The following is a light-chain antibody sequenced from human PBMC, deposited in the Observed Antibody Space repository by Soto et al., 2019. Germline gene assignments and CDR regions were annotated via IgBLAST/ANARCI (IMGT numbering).Light chain of an antibody. CDR1: QRISSY. CDR2: AAS. J-gene: IGKJ5*01. Sequence: DIQMTQSPSSLSASVGDRVTITCRASQRISSYLNWYQQKPGKAPKLLIYAASSLQSGVSSRFSGSGSGTDFTLTISSLQPEDFATYYCQQSYSTPITFVQGTRLEMK. V-gene: IGKV1-39*01. CDR3: QQSYSTPIT.